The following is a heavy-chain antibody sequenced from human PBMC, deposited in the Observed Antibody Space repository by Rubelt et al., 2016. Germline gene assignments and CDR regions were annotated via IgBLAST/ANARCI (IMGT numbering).Heavy chain of an antibody. CDR3: AREPASTCYFDF. CDR2: IDPSGGAT. CDR1: GYSFTTYC. D-gene: IGHD2/OR15-2a*01. V-gene: IGHV1-46*01. Sequence: GASVKISCKASGYSFTTYCMHWVRQAPGQGLEWMVIIDPSGGATNYAQKFQGRITMTRDTSTSTVYLDLSSLRSEDTAVYYCAREPASTCYFDFWGQGTLVTVSS. J-gene: IGHJ4*02.